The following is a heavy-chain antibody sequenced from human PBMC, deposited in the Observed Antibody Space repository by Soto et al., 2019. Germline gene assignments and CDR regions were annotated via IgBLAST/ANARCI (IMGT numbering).Heavy chain of an antibody. D-gene: IGHD3-10*01. Sequence: EVQLVESGGGLIQPGGSLRLSCAVSGFTVSNNYMSWVRQAPGKGLEGVSVIYSGGYTAYGDSVKGRFTISRDNSKTPLYPQIKRRGPHAPGLFFWATDPGGGGYWGQGTLVTVSS. CDR2: IYSGGYT. CDR3: ATDPGGGGY. J-gene: IGHJ4*02. CDR1: GFTVSNNY. V-gene: IGHV3-53*01.